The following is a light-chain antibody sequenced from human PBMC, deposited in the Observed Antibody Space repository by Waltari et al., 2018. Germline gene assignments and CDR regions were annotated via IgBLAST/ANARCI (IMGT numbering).Light chain of an antibody. CDR1: SNDVGGYNS. Sequence: QSALTQPASVSGSPGQSITISCTGTSNDVGGYNSISWYQQHPGKAPKLILYDVTKRPSGVSERFSGSKSGNTASLTISGLQAEDEADYYCCSYARSNTYVFGTGTKVTVL. V-gene: IGLV2-14*03. J-gene: IGLJ1*01. CDR2: DVT. CDR3: CSYARSNTYV.